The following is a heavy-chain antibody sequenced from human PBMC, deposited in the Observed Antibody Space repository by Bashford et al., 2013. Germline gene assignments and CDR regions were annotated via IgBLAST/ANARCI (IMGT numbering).Heavy chain of an antibody. Sequence: GGSLRLSCAAFGFTFNEYAMHWVRQPPGMGLEWVSGINWNSGDIGYADSVKGRFTISRDNANNSLFLQMKGLRPEDTAFYFCTKAMHYDILTGYSAFEFWGQGALVTVSS. D-gene: IGHD3-9*01. CDR1: GFTFNEYA. V-gene: IGHV3-9*01. CDR3: TKAMHYDILTGYSAFEF. J-gene: IGHJ4*02. CDR2: INWNSGDI.